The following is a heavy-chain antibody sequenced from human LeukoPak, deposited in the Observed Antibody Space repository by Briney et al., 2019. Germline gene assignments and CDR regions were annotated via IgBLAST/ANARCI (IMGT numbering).Heavy chain of an antibody. V-gene: IGHV4-4*07. CDR2: IYTSGST. J-gene: IGHJ4*02. CDR1: GGSISSYY. D-gene: IGHD6-13*01. CDR3: ARDPSSSWYYFDD. Sequence: SETLSLTCTVSGGSISSYYWSWVRQPAGKGLEWIGRIYTSGSTNYNPSLKSRVTMSVDTSKNQFSLKLTSVTAADTAVYYCARDPSSSWYYFDDWGQGTLVTVSS.